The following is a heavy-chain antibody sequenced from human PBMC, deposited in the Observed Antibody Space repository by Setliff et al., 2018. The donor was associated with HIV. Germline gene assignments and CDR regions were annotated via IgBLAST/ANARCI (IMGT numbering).Heavy chain of an antibody. CDR2: MYYSGNT. D-gene: IGHD3-3*01. V-gene: IGHV4-59*01. Sequence: SETLSLTCTVPGVSISNYYWSWIRQPSGKGLEWIGYMYYSGNTNYNPSLKSRVTISVDTSKSQFSLKLNSVTAADTAVYYCARDQSDWFYWGQGTLVTVSS. CDR3: ARDQSDWFY. J-gene: IGHJ4*02. CDR1: GVSISNYY.